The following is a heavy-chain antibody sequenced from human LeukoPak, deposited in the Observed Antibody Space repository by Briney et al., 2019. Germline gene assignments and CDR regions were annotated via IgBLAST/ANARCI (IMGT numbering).Heavy chain of an antibody. CDR3: ARDLVIATVTTGAFDS. CDR1: GFTFSSYG. CDR2: IWYDGSNK. J-gene: IGHJ4*02. D-gene: IGHD4-17*01. V-gene: IGHV3-33*01. Sequence: GGSLRLSCAASGFTFSSYGMHWVRQAPGKGLEWVAVIWYDGSNKYYADSVKGRFTISRDNSKNTLYLQMNALRAEDTAIYYCARDLVIATVTTGAFDSWGQGTLVTVSS.